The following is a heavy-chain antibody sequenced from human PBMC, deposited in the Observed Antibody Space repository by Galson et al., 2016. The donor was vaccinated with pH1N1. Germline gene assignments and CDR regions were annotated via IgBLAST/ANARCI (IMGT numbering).Heavy chain of an antibody. CDR3: ARSYCSSTSCYGGSYYYYGMDV. D-gene: IGHD2-2*01. Sequence: SVKVSCKASGYTFTSNAMNWVRQAPGQGLEWMGWINTNTGNTTYAQGFTGRFVFSLDTPVSMAYLRISSLKAEDTAVYYCARSYCSSTSCYGGSYYYYGMDVWGQGTTVTVSS. J-gene: IGHJ6*02. CDR2: INTNTGNT. CDR1: GYTFTSNA. V-gene: IGHV7-4-1*04.